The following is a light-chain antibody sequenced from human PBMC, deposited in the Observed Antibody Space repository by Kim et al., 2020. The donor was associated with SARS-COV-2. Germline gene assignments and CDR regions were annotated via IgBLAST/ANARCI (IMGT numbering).Light chain of an antibody. CDR2: AAS. CDR3: LQDHIYLN. Sequence: SASVGDRVTNTSRASQDIGDDLGWYQQKPGKAPKLLIYAASSLQSGVPSRFSGSGSGTDFTLTISSLQPEDFATDYCLQDHIYLNFGGGTKVDIK. V-gene: IGKV1-6*01. CDR1: QDIGDD. J-gene: IGKJ4*01.